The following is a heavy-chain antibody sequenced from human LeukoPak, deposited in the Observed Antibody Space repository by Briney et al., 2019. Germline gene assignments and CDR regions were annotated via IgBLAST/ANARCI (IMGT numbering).Heavy chain of an antibody. CDR3: ERYGGPNFDY. D-gene: IGHD4/OR15-4a*01. CDR2: IYTNGGS. CDR1: GASISHYY. J-gene: IGHJ4*02. Sequence: SETLSLTCTVSGASISHYYWSWLRQPPGKGLEWIGYIYTNGGSNYNPSLKSRVTISLDTPRNQFSLKLSSVTAADTAVYYCERYGGPNFDYWGQGTLVTVSS. V-gene: IGHV4-4*09.